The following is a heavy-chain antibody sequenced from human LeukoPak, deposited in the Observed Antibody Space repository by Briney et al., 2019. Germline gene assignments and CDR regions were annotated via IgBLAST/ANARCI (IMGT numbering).Heavy chain of an antibody. CDR2: MSTSADRI. J-gene: IGHJ4*02. CDR1: GFTFSSYA. V-gene: IGHV3-23*01. Sequence: GGSPRLSCAASGFTFSSYAMTWVRQAPGKGLEWVSLMSTSADRIYYADSVKGRFTISRDNSKNTLYLRMNSLRAEDTAVYYCAKVPSRVLGVTAPLRYWGQGTLVTVSS. D-gene: IGHD3-10*01. CDR3: AKVPSRVLGVTAPLRY.